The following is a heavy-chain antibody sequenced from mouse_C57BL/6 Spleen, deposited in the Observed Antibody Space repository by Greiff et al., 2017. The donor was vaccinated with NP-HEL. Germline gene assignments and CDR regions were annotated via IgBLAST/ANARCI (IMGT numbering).Heavy chain of an antibody. CDR1: GFTFSSYA. J-gene: IGHJ4*01. CDR3: AREDYGSSYGDAMDY. CDR2: ISDGGSYT. D-gene: IGHD1-1*01. Sequence: EVQLVESGGGLVKPGGSLKLSCAASGFTFSSYAMSWVRQTPEKRLEWVATISDGGSYTYYPDNVKGRFTISRDNAKNNLYLQMSHLTSEDTAMYYCAREDYGSSYGDAMDYWGQGTSVTVSS. V-gene: IGHV5-4*01.